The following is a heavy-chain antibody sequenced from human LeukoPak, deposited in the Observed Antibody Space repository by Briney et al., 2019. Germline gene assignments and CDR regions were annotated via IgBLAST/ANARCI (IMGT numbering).Heavy chain of an antibody. Sequence: GASVKVSCKASGYTFTSDYIHWVRQAPGQGLEWMGIINPSGGSTTYAQKFQGRVNMTRDTSTSTVYMELSSLRSEDTAVYYCARESLYYFDYWGQGTLVAVSS. J-gene: IGHJ4*02. CDR1: GYTFTSDY. CDR2: INPSGGST. V-gene: IGHV1-46*01. CDR3: ARESLYYFDY.